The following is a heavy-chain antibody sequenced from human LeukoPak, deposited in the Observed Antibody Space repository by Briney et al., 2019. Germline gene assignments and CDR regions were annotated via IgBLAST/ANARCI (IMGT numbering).Heavy chain of an antibody. J-gene: IGHJ5*02. V-gene: IGHV3-21*01. Sequence: GGSLRLSCTVSGFSLSSYAMSWVRRAPGKGLEWVSSISGSSSYIYYADSMKGRFTISRDNAKNSLYLQMNSLRAEDTAVYYCARGSSNVAARNNWFDPWGQGTLVTVSS. D-gene: IGHD6-6*01. CDR1: GFSLSSYA. CDR3: ARGSSNVAARNNWFDP. CDR2: ISGSSSYI.